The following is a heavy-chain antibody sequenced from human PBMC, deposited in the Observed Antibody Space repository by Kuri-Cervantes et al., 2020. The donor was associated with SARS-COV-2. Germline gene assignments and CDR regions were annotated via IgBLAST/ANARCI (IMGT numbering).Heavy chain of an antibody. Sequence: SQTLSLTCAVSGYSISSGYYWGWIRQPPGKGLEWIGSIYHSGSTYYNPSLKSRVTISVDRSKNQFSLKLSSVTAADTAVYYCARDMRSAELAFDLWGRGTLVTVSS. D-gene: IGHD3-16*01. CDR2: IYHSGST. V-gene: IGHV4-38-2*02. CDR1: GYSISSGYY. CDR3: ARDMRSAELAFDL. J-gene: IGHJ2*01.